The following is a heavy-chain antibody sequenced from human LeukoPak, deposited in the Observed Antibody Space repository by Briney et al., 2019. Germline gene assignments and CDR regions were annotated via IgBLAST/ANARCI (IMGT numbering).Heavy chain of an antibody. D-gene: IGHD5-24*01. Sequence: ASVKVSCKASGYTFTSYYMHWVRQAPGQGLEWMGIINPSGGSTSYAQKSQGRVTMTRDTSTSTVYMELSSLRSEDTAVYYCARESEMATIIPWGQGTLVTVSS. CDR1: GYTFTSYY. J-gene: IGHJ5*02. V-gene: IGHV1-46*01. CDR3: ARESEMATIIP. CDR2: INPSGGST.